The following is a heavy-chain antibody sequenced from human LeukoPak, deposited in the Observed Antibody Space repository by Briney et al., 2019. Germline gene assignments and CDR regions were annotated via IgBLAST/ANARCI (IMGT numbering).Heavy chain of an antibody. D-gene: IGHD3-16*02. CDR2: INPNSGGT. V-gene: IGHV1-2*02. CDR1: GYTFTCYY. J-gene: IGHJ4*02. Sequence: ASVKVSCKASGYTFTCYYMHWVRQAPGQGLGWMGWINPNSGGTKYAQKLLGRVTVTRDTSISTAYMQLSRLRSDDTAVYYCARGEGVNYRYSGFGYFNAVDYWGQGTLVTVSS. CDR3: ARGEGVNYRYSGFGYFNAVDY.